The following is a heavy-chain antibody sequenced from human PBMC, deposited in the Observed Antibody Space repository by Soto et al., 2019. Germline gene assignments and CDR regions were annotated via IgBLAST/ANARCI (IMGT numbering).Heavy chain of an antibody. CDR3: ARSRGSYYSNFDS. CDR2: VIPILGAS. CDR1: ADTFTGYT. J-gene: IGHJ4*02. D-gene: IGHD3-10*01. V-gene: IGHV1-69*08. Sequence: QVQLVQSGAEVKKPGSSVKVSCKASADTFTGYTVTWVRQAPGQGLEWVGRVIPILGASNFAQKVQGRVTISADKSTATAYMVLPGLTSEDTAVYYCARSRGSYYSNFDSWGQGTLVTVSS.